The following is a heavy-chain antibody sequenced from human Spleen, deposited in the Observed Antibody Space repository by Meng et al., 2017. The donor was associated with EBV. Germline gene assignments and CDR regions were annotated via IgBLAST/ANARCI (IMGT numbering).Heavy chain of an antibody. D-gene: IGHD3-10*01. J-gene: IGHJ4*02. CDR1: GGSVSSGSLY. CDR3: ARDFDGSGSLDY. V-gene: IGHV4-61*01. Sequence: QVQLQESGPGLVKPSXXXXXXCTVSGGSVSSGSLYWSWLRQPPGKGLEWIGYIYYSGSTNYNPSLKSRVTISVDTSRNQFSLKLSSVTAADTAVYFCARDFDGSGSLDYWGQGTLGTVSS. CDR2: IYYSGST.